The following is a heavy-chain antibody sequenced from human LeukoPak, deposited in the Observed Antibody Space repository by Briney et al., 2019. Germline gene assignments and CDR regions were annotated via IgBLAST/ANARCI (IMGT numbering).Heavy chain of an antibody. D-gene: IGHD2-15*01. CDR1: GFTFSSAG. V-gene: IGHV3-33*01. J-gene: IGHJ5*02. CDR3: ARAGGYCSGGSCYRGYSWFDP. CDR2: ILCKGSNK. Sequence: GGALRVSCAAPGFTFSSAGMRWVREAPGKGLGRGSVILCKGSNKYYADSVKGRFTISRDNSKNTLYLQMNSLRVEDTAVYYCARAGGYCSGGSCYRGYSWFDPWGQGTLVTVSS.